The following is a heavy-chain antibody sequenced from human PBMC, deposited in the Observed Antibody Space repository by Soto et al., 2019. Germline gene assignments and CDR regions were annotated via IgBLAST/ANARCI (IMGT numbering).Heavy chain of an antibody. Sequence: GGSLRLSCAASGFTLSDYSMNRVRQAPGKGLEWIASISRSSTHINYSDSVKGRFTISRDNGNNSLSLLMSSLGAEDTAVYYCTRDVRLFDFWGPGTLVTVSS. CDR3: TRDVRLFDF. J-gene: IGHJ4*02. CDR2: ISRSSTHI. CDR1: GFTLSDYS. V-gene: IGHV3-21*01.